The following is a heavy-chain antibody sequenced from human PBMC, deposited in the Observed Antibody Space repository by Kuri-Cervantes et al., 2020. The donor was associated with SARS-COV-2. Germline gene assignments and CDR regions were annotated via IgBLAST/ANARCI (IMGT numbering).Heavy chain of an antibody. Sequence: GSLRLSCTVSGGSISSYYWSWIRQPPGKGLEWIGYIYYSGSTNYNPSLKSRVTIPVDTSKNQFSLKLSSVTAADTAVYYCAGSSGWYTYYYYGMDVWGQGTTVTVSS. CDR3: AGSSGWYTYYYYGMDV. CDR1: GGSISSYY. V-gene: IGHV4-59*01. CDR2: IYYSGST. J-gene: IGHJ6*02. D-gene: IGHD6-19*01.